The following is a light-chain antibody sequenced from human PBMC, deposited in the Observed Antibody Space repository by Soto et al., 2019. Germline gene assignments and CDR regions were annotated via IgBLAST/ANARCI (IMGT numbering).Light chain of an antibody. CDR3: CSYTTTSTFV. CDR1: SSDVGGYNY. Sequence: QSALTQPASVSGSPGQSITISCTGTSSDVGGYNYVSWYQQHPGKVPKLMIYEVFRRPSGISDRFSGSKSGNTASLTISGLQAEDEADYYCCSYTTTSTFVFGGATKVTVL. V-gene: IGLV2-14*03. J-gene: IGLJ2*01. CDR2: EVF.